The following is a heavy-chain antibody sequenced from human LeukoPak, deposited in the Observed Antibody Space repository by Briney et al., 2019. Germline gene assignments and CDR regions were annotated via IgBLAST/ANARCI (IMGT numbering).Heavy chain of an antibody. CDR2: INPSGDST. V-gene: IGHV1-46*01. CDR3: ARRYSDHAETALDY. Sequence: ASVKVSCKASGYTFITYYIHWVRQAPGQGLEWMGIINPSGDSTTYAQKFQGRVTMTRDTSTSTVYMELSSLTSEDTAVYYCARRYSDHAETALDYWGQGTLVTVSS. D-gene: IGHD5-12*01. CDR1: GYTFITYY. J-gene: IGHJ4*02.